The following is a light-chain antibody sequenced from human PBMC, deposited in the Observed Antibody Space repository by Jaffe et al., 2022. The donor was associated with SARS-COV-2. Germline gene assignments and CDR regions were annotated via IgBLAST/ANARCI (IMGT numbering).Light chain of an antibody. J-gene: IGLJ2*01. Sequence: QSVLTQPPSASGTPGQRVSISCSGSSSNIGGNYVYWYQQLPGTAPKLLIYRDNQRPSGVPDRFSGSKSGTSASLAISGLRSEDEADYFCSAWDDSLSGPVFGGGTKLTVL. V-gene: IGLV1-47*01. CDR1: SSNIGGNY. CDR2: RDN. CDR3: SAWDDSLSGPV.